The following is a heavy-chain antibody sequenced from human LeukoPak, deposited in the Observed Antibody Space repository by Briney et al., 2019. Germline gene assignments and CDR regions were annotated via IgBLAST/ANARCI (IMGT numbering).Heavy chain of an antibody. D-gene: IGHD6-19*01. Sequence: SETLSLTCTVSGGSISSYYWSWIRQPAGKGLEWIGRIYTSGSTNYNPSLKSRVTMSVATSKNQFSLKLSSVTAADTAVYYCARDLAVAGRGDAFDIWGQGTMVTVSS. CDR3: ARDLAVAGRGDAFDI. J-gene: IGHJ3*02. CDR2: IYTSGST. V-gene: IGHV4-4*07. CDR1: GGSISSYY.